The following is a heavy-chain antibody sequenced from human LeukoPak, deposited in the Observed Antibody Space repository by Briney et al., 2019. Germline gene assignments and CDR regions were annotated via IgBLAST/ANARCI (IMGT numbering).Heavy chain of an antibody. CDR2: ICTSGST. J-gene: IGHJ4*02. CDR1: GGSISSYY. V-gene: IGHV4-4*07. Sequence: KPSETLSLTCTVSGGSISSYYWSWIRQPAGKGLEWIGRICTSGSTNYNPSLKSRVTMSVDTSKNQFSLKLSSVTAADTAVYYCARGQYDFWSGYHFDYWGQGTLVTVSS. D-gene: IGHD3-3*01. CDR3: ARGQYDFWSGYHFDY.